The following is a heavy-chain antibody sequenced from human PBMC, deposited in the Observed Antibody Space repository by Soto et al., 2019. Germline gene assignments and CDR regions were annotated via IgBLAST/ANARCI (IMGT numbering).Heavy chain of an antibody. J-gene: IGHJ3*02. CDR3: ARPPVAGQDDAFDI. D-gene: IGHD6-19*01. V-gene: IGHV5-51*01. CDR2: IYPGDSDT. CDR1: GYSFTSYW. Sequence: GESLEISCKGSGYSFTSYWIGCVRQMRGKGLEWMGIIYPGDSDTRYSPSFQGQVTISADKSISTAYLQWSSLKASDTAMYYCARPPVAGQDDAFDIWGQGTMVTVSS.